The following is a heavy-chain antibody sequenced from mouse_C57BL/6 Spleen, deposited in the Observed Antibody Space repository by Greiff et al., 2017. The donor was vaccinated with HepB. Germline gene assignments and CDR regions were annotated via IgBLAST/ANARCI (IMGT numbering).Heavy chain of an antibody. J-gene: IGHJ2*01. Sequence: VQLQQSGPELVKPGASVKIPCKASGYTFTDYNMDWVKQSHGKSLEWIGDINPNNGGTIYNQKFKGKATLTVDKSSSTAYMELRSLTSEDTAVYYCAREEGTTAYYFDYWGQGTTLTVSS. CDR3: AREEGTTAYYFDY. CDR1: GYTFTDYN. D-gene: IGHD1-2*01. V-gene: IGHV1-18*01. CDR2: INPNNGGT.